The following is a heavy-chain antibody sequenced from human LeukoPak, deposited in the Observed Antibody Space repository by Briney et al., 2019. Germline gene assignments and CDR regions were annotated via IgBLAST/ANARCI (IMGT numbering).Heavy chain of an antibody. D-gene: IGHD5-24*01. CDR1: GGSITSY. CDR2: IYYSGST. V-gene: IGHV4-59*01. Sequence: PSETLSLTCTVSGGSITSYWSWIRQSPGKGLEWIGYIYYSGSTNYNPSLKSRVTMSIDTSKNQFSLKLSSVTAADTAVYYCARDFRGNYGSRGMDVWGQGTTVTVSS. CDR3: ARDFRGNYGSRGMDV. J-gene: IGHJ6*02.